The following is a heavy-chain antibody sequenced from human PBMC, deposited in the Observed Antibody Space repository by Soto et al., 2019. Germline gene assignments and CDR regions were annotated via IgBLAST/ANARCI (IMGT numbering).Heavy chain of an antibody. CDR1: GFTFSYYP. J-gene: IGHJ6*03. D-gene: IGHD5-12*01. Sequence: QMQLVESGGGAVQPGRSLRLSCAASGFTFSYYPMHWVRQAPGKGLEWVAGISFDGSNKYYADSVKGRFTISRDNSKNRLYVPMNRLRRHDMAVYYGARVTGDMVATLYTYPLDGWEPLSDVNVWGKGTTVTVS. CDR2: ISFDGSNK. V-gene: IGHV3-30*04. CDR3: ARVTGDMVATLYTYPLDGWEPLSDVNV.